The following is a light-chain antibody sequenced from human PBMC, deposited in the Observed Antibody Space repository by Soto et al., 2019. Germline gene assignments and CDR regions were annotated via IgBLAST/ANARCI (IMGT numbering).Light chain of an antibody. CDR1: SSNIGSKY. V-gene: IGLV1-47*01. CDR3: AAWDAGVSGPA. CDR2: RNN. Sequence: QLVLTQPPSASGTPGQRVTISCSGSSSNIGSKYVYWYQQLPGTAPQLLMYRNNQRPSGVPDRFSGSKSGTSASLAISGLRSEDEADYYCAAWDAGVSGPAFGGGTKLTVL. J-gene: IGLJ2*01.